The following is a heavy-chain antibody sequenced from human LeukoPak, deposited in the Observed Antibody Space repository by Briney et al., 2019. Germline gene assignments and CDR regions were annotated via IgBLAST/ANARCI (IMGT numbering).Heavy chain of an antibody. V-gene: IGHV4-38-2*02. D-gene: IGHD6-13*01. CDR2: MYHSGST. Sequence: PSETLSLTCIVSGYSISSGYYWGWIRQPPGKGLEWIGSMYHSGSTYYDPSLKSRVTISVDTSKNQFSLKLSSVTAADTAVYYCARRGKRQQLPHFDYWGQGTLVTVSS. CDR1: GYSISSGYY. J-gene: IGHJ4*02. CDR3: ARRGKRQQLPHFDY.